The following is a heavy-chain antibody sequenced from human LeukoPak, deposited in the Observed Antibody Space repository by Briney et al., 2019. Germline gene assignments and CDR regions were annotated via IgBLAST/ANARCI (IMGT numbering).Heavy chain of an antibody. Sequence: ASVEVSCKASGYTFTSYDIIWVRQATGQGLEWMGWMNPNSGNTGYAQKFQGRVTMTRNTSISTAYMELSSLRSEDTAVYYCARGRSSTSRYYYYMDVWGKGTTVTVSS. J-gene: IGHJ6*03. D-gene: IGHD2-2*01. V-gene: IGHV1-8*01. CDR1: GYTFTSYD. CDR3: ARGRSSTSRYYYYMDV. CDR2: MNPNSGNT.